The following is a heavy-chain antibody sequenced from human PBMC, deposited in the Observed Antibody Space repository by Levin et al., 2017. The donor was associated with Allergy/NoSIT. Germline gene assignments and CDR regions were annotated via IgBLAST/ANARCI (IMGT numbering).Heavy chain of an antibody. CDR3: AASIAVAGTYFDY. D-gene: IGHD6-19*01. CDR2: ISYDGSNK. CDR1: GFTFSSYG. Sequence: GGSLRLSCAASGFTFSSYGMHWVRQAPGKGLEWVAVISYDGSNKYYADSVKGRFTISRDNSKNTLYLQMNSLRAEDTAVYYCAASIAVAGTYFDYWGQGTLVTVSS. J-gene: IGHJ4*02. V-gene: IGHV3-30*03.